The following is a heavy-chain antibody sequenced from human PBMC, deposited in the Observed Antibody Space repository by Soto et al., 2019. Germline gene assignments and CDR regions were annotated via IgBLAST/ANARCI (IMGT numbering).Heavy chain of an antibody. CDR2: IYYSGST. D-gene: IGHD1-26*01. J-gene: IGHJ4*02. CDR3: ARYGEWEPTPGPYFDY. V-gene: IGHV4-61*05. CDR1: GGSISSSSYY. Sequence: SETLSLTCTVSGGSISSSSYYWGWIRQPPGKGLEWIGYIYYSGSTNYNPSLKSRVTISVDTSKNQFSLKLSSVTAADTAVYYCARYGEWEPTPGPYFDYWGQGTLVTVSS.